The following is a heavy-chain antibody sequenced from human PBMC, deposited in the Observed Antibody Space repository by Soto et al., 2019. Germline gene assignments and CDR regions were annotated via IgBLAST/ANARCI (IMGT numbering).Heavy chain of an antibody. Sequence: QVQLVESGGGLVKPGGSLRLSCAASGFTFSDYYMNWVRQAPGTGLEWVSYISSSSGGTIYYGDSEKGRFTISRDNAKNSLHLQMNSLRAEDTAVYYCAREQERRGDSSGYYVPDAFDIWGQGTMVTVSS. D-gene: IGHD3-22*01. CDR3: AREQERRGDSSGYYVPDAFDI. CDR2: ISSSSGGTI. J-gene: IGHJ3*02. CDR1: GFTFSDYY. V-gene: IGHV3-11*01.